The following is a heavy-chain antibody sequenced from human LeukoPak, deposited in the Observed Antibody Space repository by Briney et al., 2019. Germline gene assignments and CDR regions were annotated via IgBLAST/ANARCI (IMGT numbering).Heavy chain of an antibody. D-gene: IGHD6-19*01. Sequence: GGTLRLSCAASGFTFSSYAMSWVRPAPGKGRWWVSAISGSGGSTYYADSVKGRFNISRDNSKNTLYLQMNSLRAEDTAVYYCAKDRIAVAAPGWFDPWGQGTLVTVSS. J-gene: IGHJ5*02. CDR3: AKDRIAVAAPGWFDP. CDR2: ISGSGGST. CDR1: GFTFSSYA. V-gene: IGHV3-23*01.